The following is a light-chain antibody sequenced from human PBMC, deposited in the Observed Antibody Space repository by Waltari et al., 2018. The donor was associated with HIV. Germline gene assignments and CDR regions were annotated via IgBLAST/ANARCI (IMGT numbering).Light chain of an antibody. CDR2: EVS. CDR3: SSHAGSNNYV. J-gene: IGLJ1*01. CDR1: SSDVGGYDY. V-gene: IGLV2-8*01. Sequence: QSALTQPPSASGSPGQSVTIPCSGTSSDVGGYDYVSRYQQHPGKAPKLMIYEVSKRPSGVPDRFSGSKSGNTASLTVSGLQAEDEADYYCSSHAGSNNYVFGTGTKVTVL.